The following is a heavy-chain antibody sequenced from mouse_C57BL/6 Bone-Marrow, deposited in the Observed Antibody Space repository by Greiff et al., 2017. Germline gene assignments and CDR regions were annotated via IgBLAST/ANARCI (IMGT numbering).Heavy chain of an antibody. CDR1: GYSFTGYY. V-gene: IGHV1-42*01. Sequence: VQLQQSGPELVKPGASVKISCKASGYSFTGYYMNWVKQSPEKSLEWIGEINPSTGGTTYNQKFKAKATLTVDKSSSTAYMQLKSLTSEDSAVYYCARRPITTVPNWYFDVWGTGTTVTVSS. D-gene: IGHD1-1*01. CDR2: INPSTGGT. CDR3: ARRPITTVPNWYFDV. J-gene: IGHJ1*03.